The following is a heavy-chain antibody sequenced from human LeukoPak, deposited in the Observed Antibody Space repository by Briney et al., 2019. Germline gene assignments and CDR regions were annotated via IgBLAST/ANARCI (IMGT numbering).Heavy chain of an antibody. V-gene: IGHV1-3*01. D-gene: IGHD3-10*01. Sequence: ASVKVSCKASGYTFTSYGISWVRQAPGQRLEWMGWVNAGNGNTKYSQKFQGRVTITRDTSASTAYMELSSLRSEDTAVYYCARANPGPFGYYFDYWGQGTLVTVSS. CDR1: GYTFTSYG. J-gene: IGHJ4*02. CDR3: ARANPGPFGYYFDY. CDR2: VNAGNGNT.